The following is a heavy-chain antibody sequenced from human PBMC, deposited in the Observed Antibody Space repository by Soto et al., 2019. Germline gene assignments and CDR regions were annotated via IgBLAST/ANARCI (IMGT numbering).Heavy chain of an antibody. CDR2: ISYDGSNK. Sequence: PGGSLRLCCAASGFTFSSYAMHWVRQAPGKGLEWVAVISYDGSNKYYADSVKGRFTISRDNSKNTLYLQMNSLRAEDTAVYYCARDYYDSSGLKTFDYWGQGTLVTVSS. CDR1: GFTFSSYA. J-gene: IGHJ4*02. CDR3: ARDYYDSSGLKTFDY. V-gene: IGHV3-30-3*01. D-gene: IGHD3-22*01.